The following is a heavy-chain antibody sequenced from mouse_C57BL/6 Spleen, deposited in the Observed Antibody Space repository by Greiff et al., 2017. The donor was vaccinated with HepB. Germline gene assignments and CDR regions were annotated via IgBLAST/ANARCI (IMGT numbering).Heavy chain of an antibody. Sequence: QVQLQQPGAELVKPGASVKLSCKASGYTFTSYWMQWVKQRPGQGLEWIGEIDPSDSYTNYNQKFKGKATLTVDTSSSTAYMQLSSLTSEDSAVYYCARVELGRSDWGQGTLVTVSA. CDR3: ARVELGRSD. J-gene: IGHJ3*01. V-gene: IGHV1-50*01. CDR1: GYTFTSYW. D-gene: IGHD4-1*01. CDR2: IDPSDSYT.